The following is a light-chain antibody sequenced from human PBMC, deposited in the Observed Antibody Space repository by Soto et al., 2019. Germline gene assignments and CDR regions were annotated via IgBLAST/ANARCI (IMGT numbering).Light chain of an antibody. J-gene: IGLJ1*01. CDR1: SSDVGSYNL. CDR3: CSYAGSRHYV. CDR2: EGT. Sequence: QSVLTQPASVSGSPGQPITISCTGTSSDVGSYNLVSWYQQHPGKAPKFMIYEGTKRPSGVSNRFSGSKSGNTASLTISGLQAEDEADYYCCSYAGSRHYVFGTGTKLTVL. V-gene: IGLV2-23*01.